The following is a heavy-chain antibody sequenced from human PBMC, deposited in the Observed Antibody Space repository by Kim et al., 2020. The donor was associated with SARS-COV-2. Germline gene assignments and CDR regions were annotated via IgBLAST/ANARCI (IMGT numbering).Heavy chain of an antibody. Sequence: GSTYYYPSLKSRVTISVDTSKNQFSLRLSSVTAADTAVYYCASRNYGIDYWGQGTLVTVSS. V-gene: IGHV4-31*02. CDR3: ASRNYGIDY. J-gene: IGHJ4*02. CDR2: GST. D-gene: IGHD4-17*01.